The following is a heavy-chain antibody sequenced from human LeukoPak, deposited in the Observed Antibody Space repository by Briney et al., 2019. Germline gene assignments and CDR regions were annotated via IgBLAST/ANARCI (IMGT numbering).Heavy chain of an antibody. CDR1: GFTFSSYE. Sequence: GGSLRLSCAASGFTFSSYEMNWVRQAPGKGLEWVSYISSSSSTIYYADSVKGRFTISRDNAKNSLYLQMNSLRAEDTAVYYCASEAYYDSSGYYLTFALDYWGQGTLVTVSS. CDR2: ISSSSSTI. D-gene: IGHD3-22*01. CDR3: ASEAYYDSSGYYLTFALDY. V-gene: IGHV3-48*01. J-gene: IGHJ4*02.